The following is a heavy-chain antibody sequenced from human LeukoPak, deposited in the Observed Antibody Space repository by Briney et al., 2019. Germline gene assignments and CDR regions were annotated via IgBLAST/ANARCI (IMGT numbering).Heavy chain of an antibody. D-gene: IGHD1-26*01. J-gene: IGHJ4*02. CDR1: EFTFSSYA. V-gene: IGHV3-30-3*01. Sequence: PGGSLRLSCAASEFTFSSYAMHWVRQAPGKGLEWVAVISYDGSKKYHTASVKGRVTISRGNSKNTLYLKMNSLRAEDTALYYCASDDKWELLFDYWGQGTLVTVSS. CDR3: ASDDKWELLFDY. CDR2: ISYDGSKK.